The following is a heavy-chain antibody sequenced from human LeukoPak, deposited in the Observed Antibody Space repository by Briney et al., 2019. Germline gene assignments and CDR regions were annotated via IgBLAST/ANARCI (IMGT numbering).Heavy chain of an antibody. CDR3: ARRVNIIVVPAGNWFDP. D-gene: IGHD2-2*01. CDR2: INHSGST. V-gene: IGHV4-34*01. CDR1: GGSFSGYY. Sequence: SETLSLTCAVYGGSFSGYYWSWIRQPPGKGLEWIGEINHSGSTNYNPSLESRVTISVDTSKNQFSLKLSPVTAADTAVYYCARRVNIIVVPAGNWFDPWGQGTLVTVSS. J-gene: IGHJ5*02.